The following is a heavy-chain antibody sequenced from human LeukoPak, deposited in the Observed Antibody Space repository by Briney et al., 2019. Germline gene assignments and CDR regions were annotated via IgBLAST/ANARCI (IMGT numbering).Heavy chain of an antibody. D-gene: IGHD1-26*01. CDR3: ARARYSGGYKDAFDI. CDR2: IWYDGSNK. Sequence: GGSLRLSCAASGFTFSSYGMHWVRQAPGKGLEWVAVIWYDGSNKYYADSVKGRFTISRDNSKNTLYLQMNSLRAEDTAVYYCARARYSGGYKDAFDIWGQGTMVTVSS. J-gene: IGHJ3*02. V-gene: IGHV3-33*01. CDR1: GFTFSSYG.